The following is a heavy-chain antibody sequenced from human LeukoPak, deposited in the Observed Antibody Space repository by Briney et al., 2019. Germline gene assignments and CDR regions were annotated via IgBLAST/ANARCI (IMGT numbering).Heavy chain of an antibody. V-gene: IGHV3-20*04. J-gene: IGHJ4*02. CDR3: ARDKHYYDSSNYV. D-gene: IGHD3-22*01. Sequence: GGSLRLSCAASGCTFNDYGMSWVRQGPGKGREWVSGINWNGGTTGYADSVRGRFTISRDNAKNSLYLQMNSLRAEDTALYYCARDKHYYDSSNYVWGQGTLVTVSS. CDR2: INWNGGTT. CDR1: GCTFNDYG.